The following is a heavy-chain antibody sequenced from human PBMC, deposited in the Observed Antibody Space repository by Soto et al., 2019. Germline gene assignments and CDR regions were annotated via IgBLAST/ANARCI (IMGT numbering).Heavy chain of an antibody. D-gene: IGHD6-19*01. CDR1: GFIFRDYA. J-gene: IGHJ6*02. CDR2: ITGNGGSR. Sequence: EVQLLESGGGLVQPGGSLRLSCAASGFIFRDYAMTWVRQAPGKGLEWVSSITGNGGSRYYADPAKGRFTISRDNSRNTLYLQMNSLRAEDTAVYYCAKDQFSSGWYNDYYYGLDVWGQGTTVTVSS. CDR3: AKDQFSSGWYNDYYYGLDV. V-gene: IGHV3-23*01.